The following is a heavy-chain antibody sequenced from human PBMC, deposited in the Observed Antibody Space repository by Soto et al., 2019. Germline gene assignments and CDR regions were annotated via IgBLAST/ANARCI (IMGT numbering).Heavy chain of an antibody. CDR1: GLIFSDYH. J-gene: IGHJ6*02. V-gene: IGHV3-72*01. Sequence: EVQLVESGGGLVQPGGSLRLSCAASGLIFSDYHMDWVRQAPGKGLEWVGRIRRKANSYTTEYAASVKGRFTISRDDSKNSLYLQRNSLKSEYPAVYYCAMLGGWSGGSSGMDVWGQGTTVTVSS. CDR2: IRRKANSYTT. CDR3: AMLGGWSGGSSGMDV. D-gene: IGHD6-19*01.